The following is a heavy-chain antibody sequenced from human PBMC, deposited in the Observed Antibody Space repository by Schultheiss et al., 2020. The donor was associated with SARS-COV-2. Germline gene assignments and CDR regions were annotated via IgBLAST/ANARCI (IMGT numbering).Heavy chain of an antibody. CDR3: ARGWQWLDPSYFDL. V-gene: IGHV3-53*04. D-gene: IGHD6-19*01. Sequence: GESLKISCAASGFTFSSNYMSWVRQAPGKGLEWVSVIYSGGSTYYADSVKGRFTISRHNSKNTLYLQMNSLRAEDTAVYYCARGWQWLDPSYFDLWGRGTLVTVSS. J-gene: IGHJ2*01. CDR1: GFTFSSNY. CDR2: IYSGGST.